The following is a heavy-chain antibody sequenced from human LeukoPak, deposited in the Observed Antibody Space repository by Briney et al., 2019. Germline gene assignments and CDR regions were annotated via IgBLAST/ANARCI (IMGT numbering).Heavy chain of an antibody. V-gene: IGHV4-39*01. CDR3: ARHLSGTTMSPYFDF. J-gene: IGHJ4*02. CDR1: GDSISSGRNY. Sequence: SETLSLTCSVSGDSISSGRNYWGWIRQSPGKGLEWIASIYSSGNTHSNPSLKSRVSISVDTSKNQVSLKLYSVTASDAAIYYCARHLSGTTMSPYFDFWGQGTLVTVSS. D-gene: IGHD1-1*01. CDR2: IYSSGNT.